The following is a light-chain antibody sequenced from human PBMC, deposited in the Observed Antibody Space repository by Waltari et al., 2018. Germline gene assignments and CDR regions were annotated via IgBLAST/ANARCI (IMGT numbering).Light chain of an antibody. CDR2: DVT. V-gene: IGLV2-11*01. CDR3: CSYAGSYTLGV. Sequence: QSALTQPRSVSGSPGQSVTISCTGTSSDVGSYNYVSWFQQHPGKAPKLMIYDVTKGPSGVPYLVSGSKSGITASLTISGLQADDEADYYCCSYAGSYTLGVFGGGTKLTVL. J-gene: IGLJ3*02. CDR1: SSDVGSYNY.